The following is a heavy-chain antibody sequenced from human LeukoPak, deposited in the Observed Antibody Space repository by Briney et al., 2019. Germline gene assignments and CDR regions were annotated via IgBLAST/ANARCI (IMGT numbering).Heavy chain of an antibody. V-gene: IGHV3-30*03. CDR2: ISYDESNK. CDR1: GFTFSRYG. CDR3: ARSYSWLAPFDY. D-gene: IGHD6-19*01. J-gene: IGHJ4*02. Sequence: PGGSLRLSCAASGFTFSRYGMHWVRQAPGKGLEWVASISYDESNKYYVDSVKGRFTISRDNSKNTLYLQMNSLRAEDTAVYYCARSYSWLAPFDYWGQGTLVTVSS.